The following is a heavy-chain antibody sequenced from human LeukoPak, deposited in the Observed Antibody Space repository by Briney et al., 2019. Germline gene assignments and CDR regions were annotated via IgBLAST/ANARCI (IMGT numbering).Heavy chain of an antibody. Sequence: ASVKVSCKASGGTFSSYVISWVRQAPGQGLEWMGRIIPMLNTSNYAQKFQGRVTLIADKSASTAFMELSGLRSEDTAVYYCAHMVWEYVGGLDVWGQGTTVTVSS. CDR2: IIPMLNTS. J-gene: IGHJ6*02. CDR3: AHMVWEYVGGLDV. CDR1: GGTFSSYV. V-gene: IGHV1-69*04. D-gene: IGHD3-10*02.